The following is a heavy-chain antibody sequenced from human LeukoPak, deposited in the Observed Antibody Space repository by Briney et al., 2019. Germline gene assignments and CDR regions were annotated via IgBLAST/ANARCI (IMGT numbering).Heavy chain of an antibody. CDR3: AIVYDSSAYYGGQRGGGIDY. V-gene: IGHV4-39*07. CDR2: IYYSGST. D-gene: IGHD3-22*01. CDR1: GGSISSSSYY. Sequence: PSETLSLTCTVSGGSISSSSYYWGWIRQPPGKGLEWIGSIYYSGSTYYNPSLKSRVTISVDTSKNQFSLKLSSVTAADTAVYHCAIVYDSSAYYGGQRGGGIDYWGQGTLVTVSS. J-gene: IGHJ4*02.